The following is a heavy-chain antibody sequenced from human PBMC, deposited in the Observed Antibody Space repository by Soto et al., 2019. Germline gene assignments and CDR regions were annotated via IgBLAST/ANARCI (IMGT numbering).Heavy chain of an antibody. Sequence: QLQLQESGPGLVKPSETLSLTCTVSGGSISRSSYYWGWIRQPPGTGLEGIGSIYHSGSTYYNPSIKRRGTISIVPAKYRVSLKLSSVTAADTAVYHCAIHYTGYSILCQPFDYWGQGILVTVSS. D-gene: IGHD6-13*01. V-gene: IGHV4-39*01. CDR3: AIHYTGYSILCQPFDY. CDR1: GGSISRSSYY. J-gene: IGHJ4*02. CDR2: IYHSGST.